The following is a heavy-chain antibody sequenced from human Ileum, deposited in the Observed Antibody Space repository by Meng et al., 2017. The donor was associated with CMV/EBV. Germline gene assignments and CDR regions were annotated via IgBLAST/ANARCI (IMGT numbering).Heavy chain of an antibody. Sequence: GESLKISCVASGFTFNKYWMHWVRQPPGGGLVWLSRIDNEGSGAIYADSVRGRFTVSRDNARNTVYLQMNNLRDEDTAVYYCARDWGNYVWGQGTLVTVSS. CDR1: GFTFNKYW. D-gene: IGHD4-11*01. CDR2: IDNEGSGA. J-gene: IGHJ4*02. CDR3: ARDWGNYV. V-gene: IGHV3-74*01.